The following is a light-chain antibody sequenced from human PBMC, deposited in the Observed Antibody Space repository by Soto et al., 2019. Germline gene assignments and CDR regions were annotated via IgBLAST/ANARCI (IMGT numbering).Light chain of an antibody. Sequence: QSVLTQPPSASGTPGQRVTISCSGSSSNIGSKIVHWYQQFPGTAPKLLIYSNNQRPSGVPDRFSGSKSGNTASLTVSGLQAEDEADYYCISYAGSYKPAFGGGTKLTVL. J-gene: IGLJ2*01. V-gene: IGLV1-44*01. CDR1: SSNIGSKI. CDR2: SNN. CDR3: ISYAGSYKPA.